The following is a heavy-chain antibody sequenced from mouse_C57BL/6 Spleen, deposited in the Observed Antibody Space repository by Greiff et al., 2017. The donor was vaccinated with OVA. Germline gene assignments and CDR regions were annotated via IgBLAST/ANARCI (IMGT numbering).Heavy chain of an antibody. J-gene: IGHJ3*01. CDR2: ISSGGSYT. Sequence: EVQGVESGGDLVKPGGSLKLSCAASGFTFSSYGMSWVRQTPDKRLEWVATISSGGSYTYYPDSVKGRFTISRDNAKNTLYLQMSSLKSEDTAMYYCARRKGMVTPWFAYWGQGTLVTVSA. CDR1: GFTFSSYG. CDR3: ARRKGMVTPWFAY. V-gene: IGHV5-6*01. D-gene: IGHD2-2*01.